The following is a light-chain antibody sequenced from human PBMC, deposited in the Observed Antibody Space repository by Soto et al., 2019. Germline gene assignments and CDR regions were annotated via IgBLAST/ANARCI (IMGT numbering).Light chain of an antibody. CDR3: QQSYGTPPT. CDR2: AAS. CDR1: QSISNY. J-gene: IGKJ4*01. V-gene: IGKV1-39*01. Sequence: DMEMTQSPLSLSASVGDRVTITCRASQSISNYLNWYQHKPGKVPKLLIYAASSLQSGVPTRFSGSGSGTDFTLTINSLQPEDFATYYCQQSYGTPPTFGGGTKIEIK.